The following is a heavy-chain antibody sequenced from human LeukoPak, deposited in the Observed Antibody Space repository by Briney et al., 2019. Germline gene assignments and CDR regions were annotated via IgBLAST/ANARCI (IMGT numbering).Heavy chain of an antibody. CDR1: GFTFSNCA. CDR2: ISGSGGST. J-gene: IGHJ4*02. V-gene: IGHV3-23*01. D-gene: IGHD5-18*01. Sequence: GGSLRLTCAASGFTFSNCAMSWVRQAPGKGREWVSRISGSGGSTYYADSVKGRFTISRDTSKNTLSLQMNSLRAEDTAVYYCAKEIQLWLTPFDYWGQGTLVTVSS. CDR3: AKEIQLWLTPFDY.